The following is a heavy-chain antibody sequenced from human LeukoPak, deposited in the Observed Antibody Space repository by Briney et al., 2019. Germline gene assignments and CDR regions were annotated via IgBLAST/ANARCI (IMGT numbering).Heavy chain of an antibody. CDR3: ARDGGIQLWFNLDWFDP. D-gene: IGHD5-18*01. CDR2: ISAYNGNT. V-gene: IGHV1-18*01. J-gene: IGHJ5*02. CDR1: GYTLTSYG. Sequence: ASVKVSCKASGYTLTSYGISWVRQAPGQGLEWMGWISAYNGNTNYAQKLQGRVTMTTDTSTSTAYMELRSLRSDDTAVYYCARDGGIQLWFNLDWFDPWGQGTLVTVSS.